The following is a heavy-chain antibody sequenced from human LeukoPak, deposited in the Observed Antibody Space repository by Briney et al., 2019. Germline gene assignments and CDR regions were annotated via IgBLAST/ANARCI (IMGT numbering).Heavy chain of an antibody. CDR2: FHYSGNT. CDR3: ARRIAAAGWFDP. D-gene: IGHD6-13*01. Sequence: PSETLSLTCTVSGGSMRSSSYYWGWIRQPPGKGLEWIGNFHYSGNTLYNPSLKSRVTISEDTSKNQFSLKLSSVTAADTAVYYCARRIAAAGWFDPWGQGTLVTVSS. J-gene: IGHJ5*02. V-gene: IGHV4-39*01. CDR1: GGSMRSSSYY.